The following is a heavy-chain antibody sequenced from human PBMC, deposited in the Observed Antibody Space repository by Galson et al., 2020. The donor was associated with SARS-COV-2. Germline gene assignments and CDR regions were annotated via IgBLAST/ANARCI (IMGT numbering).Heavy chain of an antibody. V-gene: IGHV3-74*01. CDR1: GFTFSNYW. J-gene: IGHJ4*02. CDR3: AGILEAGTRSFDY. CDR2: MSGGGTDT. D-gene: IGHD1-1*01. Sequence: GESLKISCAASGFTFSNYWMHWVRQAPGNGLVWVARMSGGGTDTNYADSVKGRFTIYRDNAKNTLYLQMNSLRVEDTAVYFCAGILEAGTRSFDYWGQGTLVTVSS.